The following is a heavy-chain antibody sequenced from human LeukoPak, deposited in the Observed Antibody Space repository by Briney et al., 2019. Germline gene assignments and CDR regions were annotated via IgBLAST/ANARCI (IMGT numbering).Heavy chain of an antibody. V-gene: IGHV4-34*01. Sequence: SETLSLTCAVYGGSFSGYYWSWIRQPPGRGLEWIGEINHSGSTNYNPSLKSGVTISVDTSNNQFSLNLSSLTAADTAVYYCARTPRYDYIWGSYRYTGDSAFDIWGQGTMVTVSS. CDR1: GGSFSGYY. D-gene: IGHD3-16*02. CDR3: ARTPRYDYIWGSYRYTGDSAFDI. J-gene: IGHJ3*02. CDR2: INHSGST.